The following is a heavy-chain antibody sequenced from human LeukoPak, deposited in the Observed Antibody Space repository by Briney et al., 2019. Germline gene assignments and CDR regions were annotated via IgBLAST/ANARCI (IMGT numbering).Heavy chain of an antibody. CDR1: GFTFSSYG. J-gene: IGHJ6*02. D-gene: IGHD2-2*02. CDR2: ISYDGSNK. Sequence: GGSLRLSCAASGFTFSSYGMHWVRQAPGKGLEWVAVISYDGSNKYYADSVKGRFAISRDNSKNTLYLQMNSLRAEDTAVYYCAKDGIVVVPAAISLSDYYYGMDVWGQGTTVTVSS. V-gene: IGHV3-30*18. CDR3: AKDGIVVVPAAISLSDYYYGMDV.